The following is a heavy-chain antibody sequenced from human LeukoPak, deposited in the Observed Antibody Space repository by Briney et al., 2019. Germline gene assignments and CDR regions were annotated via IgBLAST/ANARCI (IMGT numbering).Heavy chain of an antibody. CDR2: IKQDGSEK. CDR1: GFTFSSYW. V-gene: IGHV3-7*01. J-gene: IGHJ6*03. D-gene: IGHD6-13*01. Sequence: GGSLRLSCAASGFTFSSYWMSWVRQAPGKGLEWVANIKQDGSEKYYVDSVKGRFTISRDNAKNSLYLQMNSLRAEDTAVYYCARDKQLPHRDYYYYYMDVWGKGTTVTVSS. CDR3: ARDKQLPHRDYYYYYMDV.